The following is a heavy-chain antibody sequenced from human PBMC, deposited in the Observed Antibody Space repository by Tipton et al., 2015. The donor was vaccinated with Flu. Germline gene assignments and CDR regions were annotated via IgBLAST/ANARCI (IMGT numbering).Heavy chain of an antibody. V-gene: IGHV4-34*01. CDR2: ISPSGST. Sequence: TLSLTCGVSGASFSGYYWSWIRQSPGKGLEWIGLISPSGSTNYNPSLKSRVTISFDTSKNHFSLKLTSMTAADTAIYYCVREATPSYFDPWGPGTLVTVSS. CDR1: GASFSGYY. CDR3: VREATPSYFDP. J-gene: IGHJ5*02. D-gene: IGHD5-12*01.